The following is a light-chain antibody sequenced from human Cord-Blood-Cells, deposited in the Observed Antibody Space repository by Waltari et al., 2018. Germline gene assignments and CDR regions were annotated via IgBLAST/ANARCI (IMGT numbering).Light chain of an antibody. J-gene: IGLJ3*02. CDR1: SSDVGGYNY. Sequence: QSALTQPRSVSGSPGQSVTISCTGTSSDVGGYNYVSWYQQHPGKAPKLMIYDVSKRPSGGPDRFSGSKSGNTASLTISGLQAEDEADYCCCSYAGSYTWVFGGGTKLTVL. CDR2: DVS. V-gene: IGLV2-11*01. CDR3: CSYAGSYTWV.